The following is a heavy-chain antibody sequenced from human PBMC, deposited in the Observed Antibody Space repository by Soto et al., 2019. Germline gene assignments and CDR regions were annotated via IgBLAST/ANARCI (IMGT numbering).Heavy chain of an antibody. D-gene: IGHD5-12*01. CDR3: ARPRAFDGYDGGCFFEL. CDR1: VFTFRSYE. CDR2: ISSRATCI. V-gene: IGHV3-48*03. J-gene: IGHJ4*02. Sequence: GGSLRLSCAASVFTFRSYEMNLVRQSPGKGLEWVSYISSRATCIFYADSVKGRFTMSRDDANNSLYLQMKSLRGEDTAVYYCARPRAFDGYDGGCFFELWGQRTLVIVSS.